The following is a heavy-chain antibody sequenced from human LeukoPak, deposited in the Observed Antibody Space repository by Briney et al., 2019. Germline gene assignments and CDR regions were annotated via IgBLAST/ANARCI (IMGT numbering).Heavy chain of an antibody. CDR1: GGTFSSYA. CDR3: ASAYSSSYYYGMDV. D-gene: IGHD6-13*01. CDR2: IIPILGIA. Sequence: SVKVSCKASGGTFSSYAISWVRQARGQGLEWMGRIIPILGIANYAQKFQGRVTITADKSTSTDYMELSSLRSEDTAVYYCASAYSSSYYYGMDVWGQGTTVTVSS. V-gene: IGHV1-69*04. J-gene: IGHJ6*02.